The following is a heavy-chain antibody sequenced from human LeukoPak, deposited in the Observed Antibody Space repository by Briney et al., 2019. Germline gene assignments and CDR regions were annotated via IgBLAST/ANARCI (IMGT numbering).Heavy chain of an antibody. V-gene: IGHV1-2*02. D-gene: IGHD4-11*01. J-gene: IGHJ4*02. CDR3: ARDAIVRDYSNSDF. CDR2: INPNSGGT. Sequence: ASVKVSCKASGYTFTSYGITWVRQAPGQGLEWMGWINPNSGGTNYAQKFQGRVTMTRDTSISTAYMDLSRLTSDDAAVYYCARDAIVRDYSNSDFWGQGTLVTVSS. CDR1: GYTFTSYG.